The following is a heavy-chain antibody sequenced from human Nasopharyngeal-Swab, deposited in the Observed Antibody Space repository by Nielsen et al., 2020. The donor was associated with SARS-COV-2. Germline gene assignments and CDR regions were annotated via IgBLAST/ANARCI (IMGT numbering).Heavy chain of an antibody. J-gene: IGHJ6*02. V-gene: IGHV3-9*01. CDR2: ISWNSGSI. CDR1: GFTFDDYA. D-gene: IGHD2/OR15-2a*01. Sequence: GGSLRGSCAASGFTFDDYAMHWVRQAPGKGLEWVSGISWNSGSIGYADSVKGRFTISRDNAKNSLYLQMNSLRAEDTSLYFFSSFFLLFLPFPSYYGMDVWGQGTTVTVSS. CDR3: SSFFLLFLPFPSYYGMDV.